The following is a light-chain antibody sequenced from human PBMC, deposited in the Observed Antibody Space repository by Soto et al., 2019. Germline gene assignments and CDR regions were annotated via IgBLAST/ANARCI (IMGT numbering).Light chain of an antibody. V-gene: IGKV3-20*01. J-gene: IGKJ4*01. Sequence: EIVLTQSPGTLSLSPGERATLSCRASQSVSSSYLAWYQQKPGQAPRPLIYGASSRATGIPDRFRGSGSGTDFTLTISRLEPEDFAVYYCQQYDSSPLTFGGGTKVEIK. CDR1: QSVSSSY. CDR2: GAS. CDR3: QQYDSSPLT.